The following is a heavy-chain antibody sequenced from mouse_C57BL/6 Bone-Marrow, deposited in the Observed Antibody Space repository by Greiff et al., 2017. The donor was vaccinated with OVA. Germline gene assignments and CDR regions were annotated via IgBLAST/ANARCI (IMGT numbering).Heavy chain of an antibody. Sequence: EVKVVESGGGLVKPGGSLKLSCAASGFTFSSYAMSWVRQTPEKRLEWVATISDGGSYTYYPDNVKGRFTISRDNAKNNLYLQMSHLKSEDTAMYYCARDGYSNPTWFAYWGQGTLVTVSA. V-gene: IGHV5-4*01. CDR1: GFTFSSYA. D-gene: IGHD2-5*01. CDR3: ARDGYSNPTWFAY. CDR2: ISDGGSYT. J-gene: IGHJ3*01.